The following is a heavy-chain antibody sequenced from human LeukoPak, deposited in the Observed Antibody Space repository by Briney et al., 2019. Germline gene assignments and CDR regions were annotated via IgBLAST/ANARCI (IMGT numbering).Heavy chain of an antibody. D-gene: IGHD1-26*01. CDR2: TVGGGSPNT. V-gene: IGHV3-23*01. J-gene: IGHJ4*02. Sequence: PGGSLRLSCAASGFYFANYAMSWVRQAPGKGLEWVSATVGGGSPNTYHADSVKGRFTISRDNSKNTLFLQMNSLRAEDTAVYYCAKDQTPMDSGTYGFDYWGQGTLVTVSS. CDR3: AKDQTPMDSGTYGFDY. CDR1: GFYFANYA.